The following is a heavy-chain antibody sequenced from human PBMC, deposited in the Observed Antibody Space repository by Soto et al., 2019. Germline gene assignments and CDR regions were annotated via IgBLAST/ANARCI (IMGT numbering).Heavy chain of an antibody. D-gene: IGHD5-12*01. J-gene: IGHJ3*02. CDR3: ARLSLVATKDAFDI. V-gene: IGHV5-51*01. Sequence: PGESLKISCNGSGYSFTIYWIGLVLQMPGKGLEWMGIIYPGDSDTRYSPSFQGQVTISADKSISTAYLQWSSLKASDTAMYYCARLSLVATKDAFDIWGQGTMVTVSS. CDR1: GYSFTIYW. CDR2: IYPGDSDT.